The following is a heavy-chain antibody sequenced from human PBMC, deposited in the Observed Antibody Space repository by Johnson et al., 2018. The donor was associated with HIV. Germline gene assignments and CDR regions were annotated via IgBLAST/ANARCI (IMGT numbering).Heavy chain of an antibody. CDR2: IYSDGST. CDR3: ARLKNGAFDI. D-gene: IGHD2-8*01. Sequence: EVQLVESGGGLVQPGRSLRLSCAASGFTFDDYAMHWVRQDPGKGLEWVSIIYSDGSTYFADSVKGRFPISRDNSKNTLFLQMNSLRVEDTAVYYCARLKNGAFDIWGQGTMVTVSS. V-gene: IGHV3-23*03. CDR1: GFTFDDYA. J-gene: IGHJ3*02.